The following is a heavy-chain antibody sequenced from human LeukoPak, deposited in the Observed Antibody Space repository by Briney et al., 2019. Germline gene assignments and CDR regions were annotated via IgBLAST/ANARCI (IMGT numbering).Heavy chain of an antibody. Sequence: SETLSLTCTVSGGSISSSSYYWGWIRQPPGKGLEWIGSIYHSGSTYYNPSLKSRVTISVDTSKNQFSLKLSSVTAADTAVYYCARDGTTGGYYFDYWGQGTLVTVSS. J-gene: IGHJ4*02. CDR3: ARDGTTGGYYFDY. D-gene: IGHD1-1*01. CDR2: IYHSGST. V-gene: IGHV4-39*07. CDR1: GGSISSSSYY.